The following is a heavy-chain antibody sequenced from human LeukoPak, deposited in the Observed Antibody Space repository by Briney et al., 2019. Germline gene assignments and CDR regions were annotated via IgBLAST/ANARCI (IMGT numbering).Heavy chain of an antibody. CDR2: ISYDGSNK. CDR1: GFTFSSYG. V-gene: IGHV3-30*18. D-gene: IGHD1-1*01. J-gene: IGHJ4*02. Sequence: GGSLRLSCAASGFTFSSYGMHWVRQAPGKGLEWVAVISYDGSNKYYADSVKGRFTISRDNSKNTLYLQMNSLRAEDTAVYYCAKAPPYKKYFDYWGQGTLVTVSS. CDR3: AKAPPYKKYFDY.